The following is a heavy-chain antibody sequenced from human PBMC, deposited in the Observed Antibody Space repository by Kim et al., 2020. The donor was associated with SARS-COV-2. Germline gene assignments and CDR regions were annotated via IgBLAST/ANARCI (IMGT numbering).Heavy chain of an antibody. CDR3: AKELPPGYSSGWSYYYYGMDV. CDR1: GFTFSSYG. J-gene: IGHJ6*02. CDR2: ISYDGSNK. V-gene: IGHV3-30*18. D-gene: IGHD6-19*01. Sequence: GGSLRLSCAAPGFTFSSYGMHWVRQAPGKGLEWVAVISYDGSNKNYADSVKGRFTISRDNSKNTLYLQMNSRRAEDTAVYYCAKELPPGYSSGWSYYYYGMDVWGQGTTVTVSS.